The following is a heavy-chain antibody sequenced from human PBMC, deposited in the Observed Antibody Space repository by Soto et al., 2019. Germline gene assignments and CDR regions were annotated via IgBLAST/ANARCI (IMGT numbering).Heavy chain of an antibody. CDR3: AGTERGYGDYVVY. D-gene: IGHD4-17*01. V-gene: IGHV4-30-4*01. Sequence: SETLSLTCTVSGGSISSGDYYWSWIRQPPGKGLEWIGYIYYSGSTYYNPSLKSRVTISVDTSKNQFSLKLSSVTAADTAVYYCAGTERGYGDYVVYWGQGTLVTVSS. J-gene: IGHJ4*02. CDR2: IYYSGST. CDR1: GGSISSGDYY.